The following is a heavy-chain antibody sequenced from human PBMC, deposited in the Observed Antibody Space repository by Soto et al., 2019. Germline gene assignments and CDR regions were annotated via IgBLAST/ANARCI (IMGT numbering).Heavy chain of an antibody. CDR3: ARADYYDSSGYSYYFDY. Sequence: LSLTCTVSGGSISSGGYYWSWIRQHPGKGLEWIGYIYYSGSTYYNPSLKSRVTISVDTSKNQFSLKLSSVTAADTAVYYCARADYYDSSGYSYYFDYWGQGTLVTVSS. D-gene: IGHD3-22*01. CDR1: GGSISSGGYY. V-gene: IGHV4-31*03. J-gene: IGHJ4*02. CDR2: IYYSGST.